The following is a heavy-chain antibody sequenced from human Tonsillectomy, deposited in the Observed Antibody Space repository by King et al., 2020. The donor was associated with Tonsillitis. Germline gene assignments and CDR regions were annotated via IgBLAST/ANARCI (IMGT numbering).Heavy chain of an antibody. V-gene: IGHV4-34*01. D-gene: IGHD3-9*01. Sequence: QVQLQQWGAGLLKPSETLSLTCAVYGGSFSGYYWSWIRQPPGKGLEWIGEINHSGSTNYNPSLKSRVTISVDTSKNQFSLTLSSVTAADTAVYYCARPRKLRYFDWLSNWFDPWGQGTLVTVSS. J-gene: IGHJ5*02. CDR1: GGSFSGYY. CDR2: INHSGST. CDR3: ARPRKLRYFDWLSNWFDP.